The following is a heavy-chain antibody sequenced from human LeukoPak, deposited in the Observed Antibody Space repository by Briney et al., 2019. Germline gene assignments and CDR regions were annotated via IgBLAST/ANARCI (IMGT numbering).Heavy chain of an antibody. CDR1: GFTFSNSA. CDR3: AKDSCSSTSCYPEYFQH. J-gene: IGHJ1*01. D-gene: IGHD2-2*01. CDR2: ISGAGGST. Sequence: GGSLRLSCAASGFTFSNSAMSWVRQASGKGREWVSAISGAGGSTHYADSVKGRFTISRDNSKNTLYLQMNSLRAEDTAVYYCAKDSCSSTSCYPEYFQHWGQGNLVTVSS. V-gene: IGHV3-23*01.